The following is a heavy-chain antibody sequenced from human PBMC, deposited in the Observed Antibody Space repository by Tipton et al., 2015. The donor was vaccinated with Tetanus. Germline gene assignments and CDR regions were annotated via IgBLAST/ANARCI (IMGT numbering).Heavy chain of an antibody. CDR3: ARDHGIAWGGRGYYYGMDV. CDR2: IYYSGST. J-gene: IGHJ6*02. Sequence: GLVKPSQTLSLTCTVSGDSLSNGDYYWSWIRQPPGKGLESIGYIYYSGSTYYNPTLKSRVTISADTSKNQFSLRLSSVTAADTAVYYCARDHGIAWGGRGYYYGMDVWGQGTTVTVSS. CDR1: GDSLSNGDYY. V-gene: IGHV4-30-4*01. D-gene: IGHD3-16*01.